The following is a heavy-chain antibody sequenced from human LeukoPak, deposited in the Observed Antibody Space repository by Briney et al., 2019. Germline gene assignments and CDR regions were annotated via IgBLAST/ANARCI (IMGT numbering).Heavy chain of an antibody. Sequence: PSETPSLTCAVSGGSISSGGYSWTWIRQPPGKGLEWIGYFYHSGSTYYNPSLRSRVTISVDRSKNQVSLKLSSVTAADTAVYYCARQGYSYADDYWGQGTLVTVSS. D-gene: IGHD5-18*01. J-gene: IGHJ4*02. CDR2: FYHSGST. CDR1: GGSISSGGYS. CDR3: ARQGYSYADDY. V-gene: IGHV4-30-2*01.